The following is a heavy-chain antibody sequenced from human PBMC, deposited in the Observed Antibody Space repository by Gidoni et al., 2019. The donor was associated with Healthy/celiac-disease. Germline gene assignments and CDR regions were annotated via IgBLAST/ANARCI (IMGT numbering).Heavy chain of an antibody. CDR2: IRSKAYGGTT. Sequence: EVQLVESGGGLVQQGRYLRLHCTDSGFTFGDYAMSWFGKAPGKGLEWVGFIRSKAYGGTTEYAASVKGRFTISRDDSKSIAYLQMNSLKTEDTAVYYCTRGGLGYCSGGSCYSSFNFDYWGQGTLVTVSS. CDR3: TRGGLGYCSGGSCYSSFNFDY. V-gene: IGHV3-49*03. CDR1: GFTFGDYA. J-gene: IGHJ4*02. D-gene: IGHD2-15*01.